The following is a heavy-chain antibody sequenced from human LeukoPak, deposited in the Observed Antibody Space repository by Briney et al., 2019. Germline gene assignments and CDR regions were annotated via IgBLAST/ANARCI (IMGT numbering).Heavy chain of an antibody. Sequence: GGSLRLSCAASGFTFSIYAMHWVRQGPGKGLEHVSGISYNGSQTYYGNSVKDRFTISRDNAKNTVYLQMASLRVDDMAVYYCVRDRGGSGWYYFDYWGQGILVTVS. CDR2: ISYNGSQT. CDR1: GFTFSIYA. D-gene: IGHD6-19*01. V-gene: IGHV3-64*01. J-gene: IGHJ4*02. CDR3: VRDRGGSGWYYFDY.